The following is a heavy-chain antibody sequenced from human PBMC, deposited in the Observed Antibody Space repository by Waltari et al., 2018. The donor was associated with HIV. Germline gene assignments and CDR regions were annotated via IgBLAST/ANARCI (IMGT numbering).Heavy chain of an antibody. J-gene: IGHJ4*02. CDR3: AAPSDPTVTRGIFDY. CDR1: GFTFTSSA. CDR2: FVVGSGNA. Sequence: QMQLVQSGPEVKKPGTSVKVSCKASGFTFTSSAVQWVRQARGQRLEWIGWFVVGSGNANYAQKFQERVTITRDMSTSTAYMELSSLRSEDTAVYYCAAPSDPTVTRGIFDYWGQGTLVTVSS. V-gene: IGHV1-58*01. D-gene: IGHD4-4*01.